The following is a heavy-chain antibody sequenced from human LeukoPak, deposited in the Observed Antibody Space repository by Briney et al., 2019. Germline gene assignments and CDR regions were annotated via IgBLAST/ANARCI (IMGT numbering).Heavy chain of an antibody. CDR3: ARYYGGNSVWYFDL. CDR2: ISYDGSNK. Sequence: PGGSLRLSCAASGFTFSSYAMHWVRQAPGKGLEWVAVISYDGSNKYYADSVKGRFTISRDNSKNTLYLQMNSLRAEDTAVYYCARYYGGNSVWYFDLWGRGTLVTVPS. D-gene: IGHD4-23*01. V-gene: IGHV3-30-3*01. J-gene: IGHJ2*01. CDR1: GFTFSSYA.